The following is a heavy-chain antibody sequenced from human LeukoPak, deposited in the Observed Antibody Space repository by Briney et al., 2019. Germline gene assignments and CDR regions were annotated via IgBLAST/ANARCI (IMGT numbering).Heavy chain of an antibody. D-gene: IGHD3-16*01. CDR1: GFTFSSYG. CDR2: IRYDGSNK. CDR3: THSSLNYAHGLIYLDY. J-gene: IGHJ4*02. V-gene: IGHV3-30*02. Sequence: GGSLRLSCAASGFTFSSYGMHWVRQAPGKGLEWVAFIRYDGSNKYYADSVKGRFTISRDNSKNTLYLQMNSLRAEDTAVYYCTHSSLNYAHGLIYLDYWGQGTLVSVSS.